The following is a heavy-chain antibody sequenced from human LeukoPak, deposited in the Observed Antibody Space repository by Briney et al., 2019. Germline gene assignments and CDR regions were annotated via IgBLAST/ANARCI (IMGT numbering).Heavy chain of an antibody. V-gene: IGHV3-30*04. CDR2: TSYDGSNK. CDR3: ARDVGSSSWAPSDYYYGMDV. Sequence: GGSLRLSCAASGFTFSRYAMHWVREAPGMGLEWVAVTSYDGSNKDYADSVKGRFTISRDNSKNTLYLQMNSLRAEDTAVYYCARDVGSSSWAPSDYYYGMDVWGQGTTVTVSS. J-gene: IGHJ6*02. D-gene: IGHD6-13*01. CDR1: GFTFSRYA.